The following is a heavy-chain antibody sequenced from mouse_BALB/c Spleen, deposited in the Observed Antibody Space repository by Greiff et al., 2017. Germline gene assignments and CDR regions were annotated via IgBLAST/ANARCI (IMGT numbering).Heavy chain of an antibody. J-gene: IGHJ3*01. V-gene: IGHV3-6*02. CDR1: GYSITSGYY. CDR2: ISYDGSN. D-gene: IGHD2-1*01. CDR3: ARVPLYGNYGWFAY. Sequence: EVQVVESGPGLVKPSQSLSLTCSVTGYSITSGYYWNWIRQFPGNKLEWMGYISYDGSNNYNPSLKNRISITRDTSKNQFFLKLNSVTTEDTATYYCARVPLYGNYGWFAYWGQGTLVTVSA.